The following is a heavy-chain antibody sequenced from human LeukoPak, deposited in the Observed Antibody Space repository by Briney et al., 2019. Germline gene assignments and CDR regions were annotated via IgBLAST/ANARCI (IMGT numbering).Heavy chain of an antibody. J-gene: IGHJ4*02. CDR3: ARVRRHYSGYDYHY. Sequence: PSETLSLTCTVSGYSISSGYYWGWIRQPPGKGLEWIGSIYHSGSTYYNPSLKSRVTISVDTSKNQFSLKLSSVTAADTAVYYCARVRRHYSGYDYHYWGQGTLVTVSS. V-gene: IGHV4-38-2*02. CDR1: GYSISSGYY. D-gene: IGHD5-12*01. CDR2: IYHSGST.